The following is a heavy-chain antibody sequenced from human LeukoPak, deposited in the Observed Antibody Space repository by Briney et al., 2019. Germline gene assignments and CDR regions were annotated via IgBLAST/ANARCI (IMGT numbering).Heavy chain of an antibody. J-gene: IGHJ5*02. Sequence: SLRPSSAASPLTSSNAWMSWVRYARAKGLEWVGRIKSKTDGATTKYAPSVNDRPTLSRDASKSTLYLQLLSLKSEDTGVYYCSGSFSWGQGTLVTVSS. CDR1: PLTSSNAW. D-gene: IGHD1-26*01. CDR3: SGSFS. CDR2: IKSKTDGATT. V-gene: IGHV3-15*01.